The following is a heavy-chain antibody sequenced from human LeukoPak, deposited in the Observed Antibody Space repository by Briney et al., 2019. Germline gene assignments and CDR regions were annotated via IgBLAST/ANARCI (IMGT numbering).Heavy chain of an antibody. V-gene: IGHV3-23*01. J-gene: IGHJ4*02. CDR2: ISGSGGST. D-gene: IGHD5-24*01. CDR3: ARELVPGYI. CDR1: GFTFNTYD. Sequence: GGSLRLSCAASGFTFNTYDMNWVRQAPGKGLEWVSTISGSGGSTYYADSVKGRFTISRDNSKNTLYLQMNSLRAEDTAVYYCARELVPGYIWGQGTLVTVSS.